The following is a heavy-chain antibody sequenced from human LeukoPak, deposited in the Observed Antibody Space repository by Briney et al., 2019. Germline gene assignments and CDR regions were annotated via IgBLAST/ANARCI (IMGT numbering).Heavy chain of an antibody. V-gene: IGHV3-30*02. CDR3: ALGRYYYDSSGSDPVY. CDR1: GFTFSSYG. J-gene: IGHJ4*02. D-gene: IGHD3-22*01. CDR2: IRYDGSNK. Sequence: GGSLRLSCAASGFTFSSYGMHWVRQAPGKGLEWVAFIRYDGSNKYYADSVKGRFTISRDNSKNTLYLQMNSLRAEDTAVYYCALGRYYYDSSGSDPVYWGQGTLVTVSS.